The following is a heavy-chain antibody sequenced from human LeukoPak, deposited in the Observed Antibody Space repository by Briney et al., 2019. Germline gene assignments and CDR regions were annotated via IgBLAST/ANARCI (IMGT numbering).Heavy chain of an antibody. V-gene: IGHV1-2*02. Sequence: ASVKVSCKASGYTFTGYYMYWVRQAPGQGLEWMGWINPNSGATNYAQTFQGRVTMTRDTSISTAYLELSRLRSDDTAVYYCATVVVPAAIQISGGLDYWGQGTLVTVSS. CDR2: INPNSGAT. CDR1: GYTFTGYY. D-gene: IGHD2-2*02. J-gene: IGHJ4*02. CDR3: ATVVVPAAIQISGGLDY.